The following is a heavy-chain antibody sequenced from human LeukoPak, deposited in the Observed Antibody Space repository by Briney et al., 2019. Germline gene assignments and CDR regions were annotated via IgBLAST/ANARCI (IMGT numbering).Heavy chain of an antibody. J-gene: IGHJ6*02. CDR1: GFTFSSYW. V-gene: IGHV3-7*01. Sequence: GSLRLSCAASGFTFSSYWMSWVRQAPGKGLEWVANIKQDGSEKYYVDSVKGRFTISRDNAKNSLYLQMNSLRAEDTAVYYCARDREIKLLLYYYYYGMDVWGQGTTVTVSS. D-gene: IGHD2-15*01. CDR2: IKQDGSEK. CDR3: ARDREIKLLLYYYYYGMDV.